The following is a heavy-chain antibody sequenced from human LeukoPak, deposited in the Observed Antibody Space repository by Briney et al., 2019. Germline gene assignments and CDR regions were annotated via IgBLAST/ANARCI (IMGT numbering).Heavy chain of an antibody. D-gene: IGHD3-3*01. V-gene: IGHV3-7*01. J-gene: IGHJ4*02. CDR1: AFTLSRYW. CDR3: ARVYYDFWSGYAAPGVTFDY. Sequence: PGGSLRLSCAASAFTLSRYWMSWVRQAPGEGLAWVANIKKDGSERYYVDSVKGRFTISRDNAKNSLYLQMNSLRAEDTAVYYCARVYYDFWSGYAAPGVTFDYWGQGTLVTVSS. CDR2: IKKDGSER.